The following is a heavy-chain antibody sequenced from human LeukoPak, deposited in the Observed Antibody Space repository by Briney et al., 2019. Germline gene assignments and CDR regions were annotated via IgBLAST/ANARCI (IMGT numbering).Heavy chain of an antibody. CDR3: AREWRLRNYFDY. D-gene: IGHD6-25*01. J-gene: IGHJ4*02. CDR2: ISYDGSNK. V-gene: IGHV3-30*04. Sequence: PGGSLRLSCAASGFTFSSYAMHWVRQAPGKGLEWVAVISYDGSNKYYADSVKGRFTISRDNSKNTLYLQMNSLRAEDTAVYYCAREWRLRNYFDYWGQGTLVTVSS. CDR1: GFTFSSYA.